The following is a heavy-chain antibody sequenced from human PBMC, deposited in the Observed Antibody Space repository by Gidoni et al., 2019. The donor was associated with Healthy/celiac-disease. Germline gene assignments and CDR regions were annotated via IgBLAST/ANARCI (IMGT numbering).Heavy chain of an antibody. V-gene: IGHV2-5*02. CDR3: AHSPYSPREYYFDY. D-gene: IGHD4-4*01. J-gene: IGHJ4*02. CDR1: GFSPRTSGVG. Sequence: QITLKESGPTLVKPTQTLTLTCTFSGFSPRTSGVGVGWIRQPPGKALEWLALIYWDDDKRYSPSLKSRLTITKDTSKNQVVLTMTNMDPVDTATYYCAHSPYSPREYYFDYWGQGTLVTVSS. CDR2: IYWDDDK.